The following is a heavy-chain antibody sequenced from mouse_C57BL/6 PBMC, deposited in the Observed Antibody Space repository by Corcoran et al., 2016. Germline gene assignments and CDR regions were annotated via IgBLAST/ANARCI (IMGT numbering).Heavy chain of an antibody. Sequence: EVQLQQAGPELVKPGASVKISCKASGYTFTDYYMNWVMQSHGKSLEWIGDINPNNGGTSYNQKFKGKATLTVDKSSSTAYMELRSLTSEDSAVYYCASYDYDDYYAMDYWGQGTSVTVSS. V-gene: IGHV1-26*01. J-gene: IGHJ4*01. CDR2: INPNNGGT. D-gene: IGHD2-4*01. CDR3: ASYDYDDYYAMDY. CDR1: GYTFTDYY.